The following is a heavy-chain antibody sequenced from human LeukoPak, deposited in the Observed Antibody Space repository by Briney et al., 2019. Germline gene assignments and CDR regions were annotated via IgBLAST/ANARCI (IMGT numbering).Heavy chain of an antibody. V-gene: IGHV3-7*03. CDR2: IKADGSEK. Sequence: GGSLRLFCAASGFSFSGHWMNWVRQPPGNGLEWVANIKADGSEKYYVDSVKGRFTISRDDAKRTVDLQMDNLRAEDTAIYYCAYRNNFEYWGQGALVTVSS. D-gene: IGHD1-26*01. CDR3: AYRNNFEY. CDR1: GFSFSGHW. J-gene: IGHJ4*02.